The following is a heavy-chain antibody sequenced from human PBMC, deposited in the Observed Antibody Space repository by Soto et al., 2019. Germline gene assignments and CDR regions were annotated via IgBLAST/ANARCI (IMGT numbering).Heavy chain of an antibody. J-gene: IGHJ4*02. V-gene: IGHV2-70*04. CDR1: AVAVSMKRRG. CDR3: ARTRGYSSPSDY. Sequence: RQTRRQSGSISAVAVSMKRRGGSSIRQPPGKALEWLARIDWDDDKFYSTSLKTRLTISKDTSKNQVVLTMTNMDPVDTATYYCARTRGYSSPSDYRGQGTLVTGYS. CDR2: IDWDDDK. D-gene: IGHD6-13*01.